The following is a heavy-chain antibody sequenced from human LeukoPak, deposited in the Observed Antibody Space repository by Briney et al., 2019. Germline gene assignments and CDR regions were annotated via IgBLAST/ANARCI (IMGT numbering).Heavy chain of an antibody. J-gene: IGHJ6*02. Sequence: ASVKVSCKASGYTFTSYDINWVRQATGQGLEWMGWMNPNSGNTGYAQKFQGRVTMTRNTSISTAYMELSSLRSEDTAVYYCARNDWNGGWELLNYYYYYGMDVWGQGTTVTVSS. V-gene: IGHV1-8*01. D-gene: IGHD1-26*01. CDR3: ARNDWNGGWELLNYYYYYGMDV. CDR1: GYTFTSYD. CDR2: MNPNSGNT.